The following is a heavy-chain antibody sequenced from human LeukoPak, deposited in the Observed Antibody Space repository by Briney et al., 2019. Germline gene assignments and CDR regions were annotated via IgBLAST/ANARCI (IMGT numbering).Heavy chain of an antibody. V-gene: IGHV4-59*01. CDR3: ARLGASIDY. D-gene: IGHD1-26*01. CDR1: GGSISSYY. J-gene: IGHJ4*02. Sequence: SETLSLTCTVSGGSISSYYWSWIRQPPGKGLEWIGYIYYSGSTNYNPSLKSPVTISVDTSKNQFSLKLSSVTAADTAVYYCARLGASIDYWGQGTLVTVSS. CDR2: IYYSGST.